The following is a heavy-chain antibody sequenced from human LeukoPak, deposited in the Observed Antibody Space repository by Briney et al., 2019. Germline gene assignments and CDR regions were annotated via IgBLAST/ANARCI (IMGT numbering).Heavy chain of an antibody. CDR3: ATEDCSSTSCYDY. D-gene: IGHD2-2*01. J-gene: IGHJ4*02. V-gene: IGHV3-21*01. CDR2: ISSSSSSYI. Sequence: GGSLRLSCAASGFTFSSYSMNWVRQAPGKGLEWVSSISSSSSSYIYYADSVKGRFTISRDNAKNSLYLQMNSLRAEDTAVYYCATEDCSSTSCYDYWGQGTLVTVSS. CDR1: GFTFSSYS.